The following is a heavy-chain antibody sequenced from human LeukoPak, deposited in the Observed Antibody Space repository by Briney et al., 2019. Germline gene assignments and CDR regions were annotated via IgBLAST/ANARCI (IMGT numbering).Heavy chain of an antibody. CDR3: ARDLFTRKTLGNWDSRAFHI. CDR1: GYTFTGYY. V-gene: IGHV1-2*02. J-gene: IGHJ3*02. CDR2: INPNSGGT. D-gene: IGHD1-14*01. Sequence: ASVKVFCKTSGYTFTGYYIHWVRQAPGQGLQWLGWINPNSGGTNYAQNFQGRVTVTRDTSTATAYMELRWLTSDDTAVYYCARDLFTRKTLGNWDSRAFHIWGQGTMVTVSS.